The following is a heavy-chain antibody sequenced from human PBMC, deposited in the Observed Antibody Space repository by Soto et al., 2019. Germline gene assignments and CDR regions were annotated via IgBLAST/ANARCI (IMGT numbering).Heavy chain of an antibody. CDR3: ARGTTGTTGPYYYYYMDV. Sequence: GGSLRLSCAASGFTFSDHYMDWVRQAPGKGLEWVGRTRNKANSYTTEYAASVKGRFTISRDDSKNSLYLQMNSLKTEDTAVYYCARGTTGTTGPYYYYYMDVWGKGTTVTVSS. CDR1: GFTFSDHY. J-gene: IGHJ6*03. CDR2: TRNKANSYTT. V-gene: IGHV3-72*01. D-gene: IGHD1-1*01.